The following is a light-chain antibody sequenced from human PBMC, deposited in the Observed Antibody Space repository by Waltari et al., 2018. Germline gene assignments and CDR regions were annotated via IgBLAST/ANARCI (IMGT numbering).Light chain of an antibody. CDR1: QGIDNW. Sequence: DIEMTQSPSFVSASVGDRVPITCRASQGIDNWLAWYQQKPGKAPKFLIYSASSLQSGVPSRFVGSGSGTDFILTISRLQPEDFATYYCQQTNSFPRTFGQGTKVAIK. V-gene: IGKV1-12*01. CDR2: SAS. J-gene: IGKJ1*01. CDR3: QQTNSFPRT.